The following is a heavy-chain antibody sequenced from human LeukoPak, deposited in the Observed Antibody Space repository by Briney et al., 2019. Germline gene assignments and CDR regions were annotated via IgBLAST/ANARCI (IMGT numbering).Heavy chain of an antibody. Sequence: TSETLSLTCTVSGGSISSSSYYWGWIRQPPGKGLEWIGSIYYSGSTYYNPSLKSRVTISVDTSKNQFSLKLSSVTAADTAVYYCARRKDSDTAMVITWYFDYWGQGTLVTVSS. J-gene: IGHJ4*02. D-gene: IGHD5-18*01. V-gene: IGHV4-39*01. CDR3: ARRKDSDTAMVITWYFDY. CDR2: IYYSGST. CDR1: GGSISSSSYY.